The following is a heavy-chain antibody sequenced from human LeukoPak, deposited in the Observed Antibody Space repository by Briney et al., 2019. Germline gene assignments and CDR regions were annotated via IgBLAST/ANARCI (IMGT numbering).Heavy chain of an antibody. D-gene: IGHD3-22*01. CDR2: ISGSGGST. CDR1: GFTFSSYA. CDR3: AKDGSYDSSGYYYEGH. J-gene: IGHJ4*02. Sequence: GGSLRLSCAASGFTFSSYAMSWVRQAPGKGLEWVSAISGSGGSTYYADSVKGRFTISRDNSKNTLYLQMNSLRAEDTAVYYCAKDGSYDSSGYYYEGHWGQGTLVTVSS. V-gene: IGHV3-23*01.